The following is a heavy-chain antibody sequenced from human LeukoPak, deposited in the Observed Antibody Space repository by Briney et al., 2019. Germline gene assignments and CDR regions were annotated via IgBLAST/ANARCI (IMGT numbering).Heavy chain of an antibody. D-gene: IGHD6-13*01. CDR2: INAGNGNT. CDR1: GYTFTTYA. Sequence: ASVKVSCKASGYTFTTYAMHWVRQAPGQRLEWMGWINAGNGNTKYSQKFQARVTITRDTSASTAYMELSSLRSEDTAVYYCARTGSSWYYGNGMDVWGQGTTVTVSS. V-gene: IGHV1-3*01. CDR3: ARTGSSWYYGNGMDV. J-gene: IGHJ6*02.